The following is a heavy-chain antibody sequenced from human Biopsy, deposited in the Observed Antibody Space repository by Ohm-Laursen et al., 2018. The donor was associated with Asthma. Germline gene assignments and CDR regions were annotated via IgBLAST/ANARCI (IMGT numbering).Heavy chain of an antibody. Sequence: SLRLSCAASGFSFSSYAMYWVRQAPGQGLEWVSSVSTNGENTYYTGSVKGRFTISRDNPENTLYLQMSSLGAEDTAIYYCAKDKVGAANSYQYGMDVGGQGTTVTVSS. CDR1: GFSFSSYA. V-gene: IGHV3-23*01. CDR2: VSTNGENT. J-gene: IGHJ6*02. CDR3: AKDKVGAANSYQYGMDV. D-gene: IGHD1-26*01.